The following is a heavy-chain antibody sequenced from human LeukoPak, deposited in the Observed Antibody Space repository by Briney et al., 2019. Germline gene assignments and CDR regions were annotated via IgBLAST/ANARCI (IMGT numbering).Heavy chain of an antibody. Sequence: ASVKVSCKASGYTFTSYGISWVRQAPGQGLEWMGWISAYNGNTNYAQKLQGRVTMTTDTSTSTAYMELRSLRSDDTAVYYCAREKYCSSTSCYYYYYGMDVWGQGTTVTVSS. CDR1: GYTFTSYG. D-gene: IGHD2-2*01. CDR2: ISAYNGNT. V-gene: IGHV1-18*01. CDR3: AREKYCSSTSCYYYYYGMDV. J-gene: IGHJ6*02.